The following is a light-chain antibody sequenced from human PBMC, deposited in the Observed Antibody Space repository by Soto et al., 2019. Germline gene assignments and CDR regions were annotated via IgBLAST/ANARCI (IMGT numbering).Light chain of an antibody. V-gene: IGKV3-11*01. CDR3: QQCSDWPWT. Sequence: EIVLTQSPATLSLSPGEIATLSCRASQSVSSYLAWYQQKPGQAPRLLMYEASTRATGIPARFSGGRSGTDFTLTISSLAPEDFAVYDGQQCSDWPWTVGQGTKVEIK. J-gene: IGKJ1*01. CDR1: QSVSSY. CDR2: EAS.